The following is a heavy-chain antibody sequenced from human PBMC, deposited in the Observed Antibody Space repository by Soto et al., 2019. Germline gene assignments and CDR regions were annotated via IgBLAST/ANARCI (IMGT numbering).Heavy chain of an antibody. J-gene: IGHJ5*02. Sequence: SETLSLTCTVSGGSLSSGDYYWSWIRQPPGKGLEWIGYIYYSGSTYYNPSLKSRVTISVDTSKNQFSLKLSSVTAADTAVYYCARDRGYCISTSCYNGWFDPWGQGTLVTVSS. CDR1: GGSLSSGDYY. D-gene: IGHD2-2*01. CDR2: IYYSGST. CDR3: ARDRGYCISTSCYNGWFDP. V-gene: IGHV4-30-4*01.